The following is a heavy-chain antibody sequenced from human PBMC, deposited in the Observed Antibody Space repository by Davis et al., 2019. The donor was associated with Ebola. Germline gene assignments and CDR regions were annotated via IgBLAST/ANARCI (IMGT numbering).Heavy chain of an antibody. CDR2: ISSSSSYI. Sequence: PGGSLRLSCAASGFTFSSYSMNWVRQAPGKGLEWVSSISSSSSYIYYADSVKGRFTISRDNAKNSLYLQMNSLRAEDTAVYYCARDGGTTMEGYFDLWGRGALVTVSS. CDR1: GFTFSSYS. V-gene: IGHV3-21*01. CDR3: ARDGGTTMEGYFDL. D-gene: IGHD1-7*01. J-gene: IGHJ2*01.